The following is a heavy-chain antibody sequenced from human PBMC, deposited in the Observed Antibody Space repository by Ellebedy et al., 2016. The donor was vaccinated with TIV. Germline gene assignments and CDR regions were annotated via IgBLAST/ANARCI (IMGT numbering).Heavy chain of an antibody. Sequence: PGGSLRLSCVASGFTFSSYSMNWVGQAPGKGLEWVSYISSSSNIIYYADSVKGRFTISRNNAETSLYLQMNSLRAEDTAVYYCARGVCSGLTEGFDYWGQGTLVTVSS. CDR1: GFTFSSYS. CDR3: ARGVCSGLTEGFDY. V-gene: IGHV3-48*04. J-gene: IGHJ4*02. CDR2: ISSSSNII. D-gene: IGHD3-3*01.